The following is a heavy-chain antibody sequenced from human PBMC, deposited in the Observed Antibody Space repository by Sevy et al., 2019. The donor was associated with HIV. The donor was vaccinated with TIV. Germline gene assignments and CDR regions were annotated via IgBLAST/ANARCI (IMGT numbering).Heavy chain of an antibody. CDR1: GFTFSANW. Sequence: GGSLRLSCAASGFTFSANWMNWVRQAPGKGLEWVANIKGDGSDKYYVDSVEDRFTISRDNAKNLLYLQMNSLRVEDTAVYYCAHETFGRFESWGQGTLVTVSS. J-gene: IGHJ4*02. CDR2: IKGDGSDK. V-gene: IGHV3-7*01. CDR3: AHETFGRFES. D-gene: IGHD3-16*01.